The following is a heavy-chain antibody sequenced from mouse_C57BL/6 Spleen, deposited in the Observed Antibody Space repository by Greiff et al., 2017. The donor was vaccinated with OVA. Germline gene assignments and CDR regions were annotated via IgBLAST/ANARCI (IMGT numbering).Heavy chain of an antibody. V-gene: IGHV1-15*01. CDR3: TRRRLIGTYAIDY. J-gene: IGHJ4*01. Sequence: QVQLQQPGAELVRPGASVTLSCKASGYTFTDYEMHWVKQTPVHGLEWIGAIDPETGGTDYNQKFKGKAILTADKSSSTAYMELRSLTSEDSAVYYCTRRRLIGTYAIDYWGQGTSVTVSA. CDR1: GYTFTDYE. D-gene: IGHD2-14*01. CDR2: IDPETGGT.